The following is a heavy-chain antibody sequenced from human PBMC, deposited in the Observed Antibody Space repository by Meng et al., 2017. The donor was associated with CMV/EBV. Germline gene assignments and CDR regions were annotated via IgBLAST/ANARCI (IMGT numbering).Heavy chain of an antibody. V-gene: IGHV1-18*01. CDR2: TSAYNGNT. CDR3: ARDAYYDFWSGYYTGGVYYFDY. D-gene: IGHD3-3*01. CDR1: GYTFTSYG. Sequence: ASVKVSCKASGYTFTSYGISWVRQAPGQGLEWIGWTSAYNGNTNYAQKLQGRVTMTTDTSTSTAYMELRSLRSDDTAVYYCARDAYYDFWSGYYTGGVYYFDYWGQGTLVTVSS. J-gene: IGHJ4*02.